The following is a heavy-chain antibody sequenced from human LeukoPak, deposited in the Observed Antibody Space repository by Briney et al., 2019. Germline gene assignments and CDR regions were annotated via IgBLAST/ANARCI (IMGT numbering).Heavy chain of an antibody. D-gene: IGHD3-10*01. J-gene: IGHJ4*02. V-gene: IGHV4-4*07. CDR3: ARARGQSGVDY. CDR1: GGSISSYY. CDR2: LSTSGTT. Sequence: SETLSLTCTVSGGSISSYYWSWIRQTAGKGLEWIGRLSTSGTTNYNPSLKSRVTMSVDTFKNQFSLNLTSVTAADTAVYYCARARGQSGVDYWGQGTLVTVSS.